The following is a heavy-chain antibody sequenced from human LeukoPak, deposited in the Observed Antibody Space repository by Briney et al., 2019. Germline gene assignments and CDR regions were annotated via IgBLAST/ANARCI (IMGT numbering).Heavy chain of an antibody. CDR3: ARDDVRLYHAFDI. V-gene: IGHV4-59*01. CDR2: IYYSGST. D-gene: IGHD3-10*01. CDR1: GGSISSYY. Sequence: SETLSLTCTVSGGSISSYYWSWIRQPPGKGLEWIGYIYYSGSTNYNPSLKSRVTISVDTSKNQFSLKLSSVTAADTAVYYCARDDVRLYHAFDIWGQGTMVTVSS. J-gene: IGHJ3*02.